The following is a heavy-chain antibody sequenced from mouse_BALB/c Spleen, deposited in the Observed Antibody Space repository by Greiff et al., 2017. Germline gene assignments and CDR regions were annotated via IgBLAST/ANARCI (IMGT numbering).Heavy chain of an antibody. Sequence: EVKVVESGGGLVKPGGSLKLSCAASGFTFSDYYMYWVRQTPEKRLEWVATISDGGSYTYYPDSVKGRFTISRDNAKNNLYLQMSSLKSEDTAMYYCAREGGNYVDYWGQGTTLTVSS. CDR2: ISDGGSYT. CDR3: AREGGNYVDY. V-gene: IGHV5-4*02. J-gene: IGHJ2*01. CDR1: GFTFSDYY.